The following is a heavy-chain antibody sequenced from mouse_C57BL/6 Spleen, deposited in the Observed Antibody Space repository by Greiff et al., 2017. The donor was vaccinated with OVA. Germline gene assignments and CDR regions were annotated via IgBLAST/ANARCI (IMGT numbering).Heavy chain of an antibody. J-gene: IGHJ1*03. D-gene: IGHD1-1*01. CDR3: ATPYYGSSYWYFDV. V-gene: IGHV5-4*01. CDR1: GFTFSSYA. CDR2: ISDGGSYT. Sequence: EVQRVESGGGLVKPGGSLKLSCAASGFTFSSYAMSWVRQTPEKRLEWVATISDGGSYTYYPDNVKGRFTISRDNAKNNLYLQMSHLKSEDTAMYYCATPYYGSSYWYFDVWGTGTTVTVSS.